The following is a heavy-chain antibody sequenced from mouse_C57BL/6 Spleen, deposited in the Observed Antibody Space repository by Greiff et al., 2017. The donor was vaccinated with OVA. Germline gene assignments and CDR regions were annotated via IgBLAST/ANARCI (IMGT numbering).Heavy chain of an antibody. CDR3: ARRNYSNPWFAY. CDR2: ISYDGSN. V-gene: IGHV3-6*01. Sequence: EVQVVESGPGLVKPSQSLSLTCSVTGYSITSGYYWNWIRQFPGNKLAWMGYISYDGSNNYNPSLKNRISITRDTSKNQFFLKLNSVTTEDTATYYCARRNYSNPWFAYWGQGTLVTVSA. D-gene: IGHD2-5*01. CDR1: GYSITSGYY. J-gene: IGHJ3*01.